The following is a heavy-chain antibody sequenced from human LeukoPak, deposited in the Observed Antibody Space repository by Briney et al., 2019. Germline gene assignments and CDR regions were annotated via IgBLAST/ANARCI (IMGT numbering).Heavy chain of an antibody. CDR2: IVPILGIP. CDR1: GGTFSNSG. CDR3: ARDFTDDAFDI. Sequence: SVKVSCKPSGGTFSNSGFSWVRPAPRHGHEWMGRIVPILGIPNYAQKFQGRVTITADKSTNTAYMGLSSLRSDDTAMYYCARDFTDDAFDIWGQGTMVTVS. V-gene: IGHV1-69*04. D-gene: IGHD3-16*01. J-gene: IGHJ3*02.